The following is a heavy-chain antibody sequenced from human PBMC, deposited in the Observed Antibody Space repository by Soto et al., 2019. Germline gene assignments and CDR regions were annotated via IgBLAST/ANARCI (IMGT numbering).Heavy chain of an antibody. J-gene: IGHJ4*02. Sequence: QVQLVESGGGVVQPGRSLRLSCAASGFTFSSYAMHWVRQAPGKGLEWVAVISYDGSNKYYADSVKGRFTISRDNFKSLLYRQMNSLRAADTAVYYCARRSSGYYSFDYWGQGTLVTVSS. CDR1: GFTFSSYA. V-gene: IGHV3-30-3*01. D-gene: IGHD6-19*01. CDR2: ISYDGSNK. CDR3: ARRSSGYYSFDY.